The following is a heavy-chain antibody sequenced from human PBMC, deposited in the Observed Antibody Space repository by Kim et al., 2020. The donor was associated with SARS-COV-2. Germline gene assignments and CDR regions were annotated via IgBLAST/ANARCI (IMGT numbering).Heavy chain of an antibody. CDR1: GGSISSYY. CDR3: ARTEAYSYDRSYYYGMDV. Sequence: SETLSLTCTVSGGSISSYYWSWIRQPPGKVLEWIGYIYYSGSTNYNPSLKSRVTISVDTSKNQFSLKLSSVTAADTAVYYCARTEAYSYDRSYYYGMDVWGQGTTVTVSS. J-gene: IGHJ6*02. V-gene: IGHV4-59*01. CDR2: IYYSGST. D-gene: IGHD5-18*01.